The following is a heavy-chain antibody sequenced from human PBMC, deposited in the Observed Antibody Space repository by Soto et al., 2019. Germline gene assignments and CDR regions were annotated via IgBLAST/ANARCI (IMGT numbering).Heavy chain of an antibody. CDR2: ISLNLQTI. CDR3: TRDLTFYGMDV. D-gene: IGHD3-16*01. CDR1: VFTFSSHS. Sequence: GGSLRGSCAACVFTFSSHSMNWVRQAPGKGLEWVSYISLNLQTIYYADSVKGRFTISRDNAKNSLYLQMNTLTAEDTAVYYCTRDLTFYGMDVWGQGNTVTV. V-gene: IGHV3-48*03. J-gene: IGHJ6*01.